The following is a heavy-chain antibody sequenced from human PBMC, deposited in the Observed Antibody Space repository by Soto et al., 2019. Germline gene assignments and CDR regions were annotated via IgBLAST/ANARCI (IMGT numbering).Heavy chain of an antibody. Sequence: SVKVSCKASGGTFSSYAISWVRQAPGQGLEWMGGIIPIFGTANYAQKFQGRVTITADESTSTAYMELSSLRSEDTAVYYCASKSFDVALPKPPYYYYGMDVWGQGTTVTVSS. V-gene: IGHV1-69*13. CDR3: ASKSFDVALPKPPYYYYGMDV. D-gene: IGHD3-9*01. CDR1: GGTFSSYA. CDR2: IIPIFGTA. J-gene: IGHJ6*02.